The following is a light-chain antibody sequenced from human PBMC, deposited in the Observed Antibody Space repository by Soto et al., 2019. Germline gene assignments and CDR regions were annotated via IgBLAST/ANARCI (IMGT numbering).Light chain of an antibody. J-gene: IGLJ1*01. Sequence: QSVLTQPASVSGSPGRSITISCTGTSSDVGGFNYVSWYQQHPGKAPKLMIYEVSNRPSGVSNRFSGSKSGNTAPLTISGLQAEDEADYYSSSYTSSNLYVCGTGTKVTVL. V-gene: IGLV2-14*01. CDR2: EVS. CDR3: SSYTSSNLYV. CDR1: SSDVGGFNY.